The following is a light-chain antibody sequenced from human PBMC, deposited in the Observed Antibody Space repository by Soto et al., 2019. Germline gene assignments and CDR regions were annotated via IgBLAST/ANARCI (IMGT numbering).Light chain of an antibody. CDR2: DAS. CDR3: QQRSNWPLT. J-gene: IGKJ4*01. V-gene: IGKV3-11*01. CDR1: QSVSSY. Sequence: EIVLTQSPATLSLSPGERVTLSCRASQSVSSYLAWYQQKPGQAPRLLIYDASNRATGIPARFSGSGSGTDFTLTISSLEPEDSAVYYCQQRSNWPLTFGGGTKMEI.